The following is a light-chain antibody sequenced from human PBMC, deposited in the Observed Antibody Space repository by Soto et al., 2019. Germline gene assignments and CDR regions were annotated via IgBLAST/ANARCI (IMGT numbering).Light chain of an antibody. CDR1: SSNIGAGYD. CDR2: GNS. Sequence: QAVVTQPPSVSGAPGQRVTISCTGSSSNIGAGYDVHWYQQLPGTAPKLLIYGNSNRPSGVPDRFSGSKSGTSASLAITGLRAEDGADYYCQSYDSSLSGWVFGGGTQLTVL. CDR3: QSYDSSLSGWV. V-gene: IGLV1-40*01. J-gene: IGLJ3*02.